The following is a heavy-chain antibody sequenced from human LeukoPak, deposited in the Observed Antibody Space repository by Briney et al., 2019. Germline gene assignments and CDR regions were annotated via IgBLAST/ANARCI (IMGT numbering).Heavy chain of an antibody. D-gene: IGHD3-10*01. CDR3: ASAHYGSGTYYNLF. J-gene: IGHJ4*02. CDR1: GFTFNNAW. Sequence: PGGSLRLSCAASGFTFNNAWMSWVRQAPGEGLEWVGRIKSKTDGETTDYAAPVKGRFTISRDDSKHTVFLQMNSLKTEDTAVYYCASAHYGSGTYYNLFWGQGTLVTVSS. CDR2: IKSKTDGETT. V-gene: IGHV3-15*01.